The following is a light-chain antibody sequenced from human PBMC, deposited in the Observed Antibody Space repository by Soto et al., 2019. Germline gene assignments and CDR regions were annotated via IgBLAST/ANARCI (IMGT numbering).Light chain of an antibody. J-gene: IGKJ3*01. CDR3: LHAAQLPYS. V-gene: IGKV2-29*03. CDR1: QSLTNRDGKTY. Sequence: DIVLTQTPLSLSVTPGQPASISCKSSQSLTNRDGKTYLYWYLQKPGQSPHLLIYEVSNRFSGVPDRFSGSGSGTDFTLQISRVEADDVGIYYCLHAAQLPYSFGPGTKVDIK. CDR2: EVS.